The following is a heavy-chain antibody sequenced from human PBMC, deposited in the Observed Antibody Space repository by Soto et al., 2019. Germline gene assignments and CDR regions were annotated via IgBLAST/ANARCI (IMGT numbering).Heavy chain of an antibody. J-gene: IGHJ4*02. V-gene: IGHV1-8*01. Sequence: QVQLVQSGAEVKKPGASVKVSCKASGYTFTSYDINWVRQATGQGLEWMGWMNPNSCNTGYAQKFQGRVTMTRNTSISTAYMELSSLRSGDTAVYYCATDFSGYSYGSYYFDYWGQGTLVTVSS. CDR3: ATDFSGYSYGSYYFDY. CDR1: GYTFTSYD. CDR2: MNPNSCNT. D-gene: IGHD5-18*01.